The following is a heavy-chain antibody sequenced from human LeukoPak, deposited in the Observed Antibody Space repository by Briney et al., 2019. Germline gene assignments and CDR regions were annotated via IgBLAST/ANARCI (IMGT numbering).Heavy chain of an antibody. V-gene: IGHV3-30*07. D-gene: IGHD4-11*01. J-gene: IGHJ6*02. CDR3: ARDHFPTTTVTLSDYYYYYGMDV. Sequence: DSVKGRFAISRDNSKNTLYLQMNSLRAEDTAVYYCARDHFPTTTVTLSDYYYYYGMDVWGQGTTVTVSS.